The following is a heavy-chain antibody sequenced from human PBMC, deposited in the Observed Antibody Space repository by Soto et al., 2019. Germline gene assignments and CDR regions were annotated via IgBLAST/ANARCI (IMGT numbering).Heavy chain of an antibody. Sequence: QVQLVQSGAEVKKPGASVKVSCKASGYTFTSYAMHWVRQAPGQRLEWMGWIHAGNGNTKYSPKFQGRVTITRDTSASTAYMELSSLRSEDTAVYYCARGSGLTYFADWGQGTLGTVAS. V-gene: IGHV1-3*01. D-gene: IGHD3-10*01. CDR1: GYTFTSYA. J-gene: IGHJ4*02. CDR2: IHAGNGNT. CDR3: ARGSGLTYFAD.